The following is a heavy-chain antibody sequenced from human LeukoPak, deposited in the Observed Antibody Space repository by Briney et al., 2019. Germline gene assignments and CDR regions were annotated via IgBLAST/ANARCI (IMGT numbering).Heavy chain of an antibody. V-gene: IGHV1-69*04. CDR1: GGTFSSYA. J-gene: IGHJ6*02. D-gene: IGHD3-22*01. Sequence: ASVKVSCKASGGTFSSYAISWVRQAPGQGLEWMGRIIPIFGIANYAQKFQGRVTITADKSTSTAYMELSSLRSEDTAVYYRARDGQSRTMIVVVHGMDVWGQGTTVTVSS. CDR2: IIPIFGIA. CDR3: ARDGQSRTMIVVVHGMDV.